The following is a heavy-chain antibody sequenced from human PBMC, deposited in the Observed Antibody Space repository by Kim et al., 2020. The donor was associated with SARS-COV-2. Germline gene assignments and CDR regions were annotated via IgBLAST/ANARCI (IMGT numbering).Heavy chain of an antibody. CDR1: GGSISSSSYY. D-gene: IGHD3-9*01. CDR3: ARTPDHYDILTGYYFGWFDP. J-gene: IGHJ5*02. V-gene: IGHV4-39*01. Sequence: SETLSLICTVSGGSISSSSYYWGWIRQPPGKGLEWIGSIYYSGSTYYNPSLKSRVTISVDTSKNQFSLKLSSVTAADTAVYYCARTPDHYDILTGYYFGWFDPWGQGTRVTVSS. CDR2: IYYSGST.